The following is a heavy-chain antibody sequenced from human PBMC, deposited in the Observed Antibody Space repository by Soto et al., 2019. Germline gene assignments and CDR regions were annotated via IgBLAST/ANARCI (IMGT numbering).Heavy chain of an antibody. J-gene: IGHJ4*02. CDR3: AKIPTGSGSSKFDY. CDR1: GFTFRTYA. V-gene: IGHV3-23*01. Sequence: GGSLRLSCAASGFTFRTYAMNWVRQAPGKGLECISAISGSGSFTHYADSVRGRFTISRDNSQNQLYLQMNNLRGDDTAMYYCAKIPTGSGSSKFDYWGQGIQVTVSS. D-gene: IGHD3-10*01. CDR2: ISGSGSFT.